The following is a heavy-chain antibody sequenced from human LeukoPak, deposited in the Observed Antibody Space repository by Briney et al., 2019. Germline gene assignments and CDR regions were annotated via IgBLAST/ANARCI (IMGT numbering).Heavy chain of an antibody. CDR1: GGSIGSSYY. V-gene: IGHV4-39*01. CDR2: IYYSGST. CDR3: ARTLYYCDSNGYKYYFDK. Sequence: SETLSLTCTVSGGSIGSSYYWGWIRQPPGKGLEWIASIYYSGSTYYNPSLKSRVTISVDTSKNQFSLKLSSVTAADTAVYYCARTLYYCDSNGYKYYFDKWGQGTLVTVSS. D-gene: IGHD3-22*01. J-gene: IGHJ4*02.